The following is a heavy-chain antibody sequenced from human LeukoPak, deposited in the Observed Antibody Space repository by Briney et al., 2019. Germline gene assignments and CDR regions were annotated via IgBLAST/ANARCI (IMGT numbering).Heavy chain of an antibody. Sequence: PGGSLRLSCAASGFTFSNAWMSWVRQAPGKGLEWAGRIKSKTDGGTTDYAAPVKGRFTISRDDSKNTLYLQMNSLKTEDTAVYYCTTDWGAEMDWYFDLWGRGTLVTVSS. CDR2: IKSKTDGGTT. D-gene: IGHD1-26*01. CDR3: TTDWGAEMDWYFDL. J-gene: IGHJ2*01. CDR1: GFTFSNAW. V-gene: IGHV3-15*01.